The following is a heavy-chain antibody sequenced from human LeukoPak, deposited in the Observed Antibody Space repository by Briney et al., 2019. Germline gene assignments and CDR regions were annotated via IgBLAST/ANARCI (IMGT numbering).Heavy chain of an antibody. J-gene: IGHJ4*02. V-gene: IGHV1-46*01. D-gene: IGHD5-24*01. CDR1: GYTFTSYY. CDR3: AGARDGYNSEVSF. Sequence: ASVKVSCKASGYTFTSYYMHWVRQAPGQGLEWMGIINPSGGNTSYAQKFQGRVTMTRDTSISTAYMELSRLRSDDTAVYYCAGARDGYNSEVSFWGQGTLVTVSS. CDR2: INPSGGNT.